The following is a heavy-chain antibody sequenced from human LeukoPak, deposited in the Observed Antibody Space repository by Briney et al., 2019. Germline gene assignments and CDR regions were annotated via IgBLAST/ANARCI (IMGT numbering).Heavy chain of an antibody. Sequence: GGSLRLSCAASGFTIRIYAMTWVGQGPGKVLEWISTISASGGSTYYADSVKGRFTISRDTSKNALYLQMNSLRAEDTAIYYCAKADGPDYGDYSFDYWGQGTLVTVSS. CDR2: ISASGGST. V-gene: IGHV3-23*01. CDR3: AKADGPDYGDYSFDY. J-gene: IGHJ4*02. CDR1: GFTIRIYA. D-gene: IGHD4-17*01.